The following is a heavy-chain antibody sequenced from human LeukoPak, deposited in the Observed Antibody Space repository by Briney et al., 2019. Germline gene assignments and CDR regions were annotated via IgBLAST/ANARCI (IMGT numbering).Heavy chain of an antibody. CDR1: GITLSNYG. Sequence: GGSLRLSCAVSGITLSNYGMTWVRQAPGKGLEWVAGISDTGGRKNYADSVKGRFTISRDNPKNTLYLQMNSLRAEDTAVYFCAKRGVVIRVILVGFHKEAYYFDSWGQGALVTVSS. D-gene: IGHD3-22*01. V-gene: IGHV3-23*01. CDR3: AKRGVVIRVILVGFHKEAYYFDS. J-gene: IGHJ4*02. CDR2: ISDTGGRK.